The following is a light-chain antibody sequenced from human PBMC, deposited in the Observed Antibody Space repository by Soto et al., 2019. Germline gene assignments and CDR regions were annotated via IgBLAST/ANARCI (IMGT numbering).Light chain of an antibody. CDR3: CSYAGSWV. J-gene: IGLJ3*02. CDR2: EGS. CDR1: SSDVGSYNL. Sequence: QLVLTQPASVSGSPGQSITISCTGTSSDVGSYNLVSWYQQHPGKAPKLMIYEGSKRPSGVSNRFSGSKSGNTASLTISGLQAEDEADYYCCSYAGSWVFGGGTKVTVL. V-gene: IGLV2-23*01.